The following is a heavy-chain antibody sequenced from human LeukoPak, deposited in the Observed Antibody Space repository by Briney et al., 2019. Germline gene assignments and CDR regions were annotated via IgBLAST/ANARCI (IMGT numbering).Heavy chain of an antibody. CDR3: ARLRFGKIGSYYFEY. CDR1: GFTFDDYA. J-gene: IGHJ4*02. D-gene: IGHD3-10*01. V-gene: IGHV3-21*01. CDR2: ISPISTYI. Sequence: GGSLRLSCAASGFTFDDYAMNWVRQAPGKGLEWVSSISPISTYIFYADSLKGRFTISRDNAKNSVYLEMNSLRAEATAVYYCARLRFGKIGSYYFEYWGQGTLVIVSS.